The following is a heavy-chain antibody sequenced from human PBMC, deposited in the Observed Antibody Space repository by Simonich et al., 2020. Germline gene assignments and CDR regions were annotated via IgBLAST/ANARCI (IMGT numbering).Heavy chain of an antibody. J-gene: IGHJ3*02. CDR2: ISGRGGST. CDR3: AKDLGERITMIVVVIDAFDI. V-gene: IGHV3-23*01. D-gene: IGHD3-22*01. CDR1: GFTFSSYA. Sequence: GGGLVQPGGSLRLSCAASGFTFSSYAMSWVRQAPGKGLGWVSAISGRGGSTYYADSVKGRFTISRDNSKNTLYLKMNSLRAEDTAVYYCAKDLGERITMIVVVIDAFDIWGQGTMVTVSS.